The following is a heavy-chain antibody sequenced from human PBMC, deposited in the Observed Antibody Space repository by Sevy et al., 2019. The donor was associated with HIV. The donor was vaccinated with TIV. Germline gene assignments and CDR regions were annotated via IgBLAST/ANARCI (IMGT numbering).Heavy chain of an antibody. CDR3: AKGYGSVSPPDY. CDR1: GFIFNSYA. D-gene: IGHD3-10*01. V-gene: IGHV3-23*01. CDR2: ISGSGGST. Sequence: GGSLRLSCAASGFIFNSYAMSWVRQGPGKGLEWVSTISGSGGSTYYPDSMKGRFTISRDNFKNTLYLEINSLTADDTAVYYCAKGYGSVSPPDYWGQGTLVTVSS. J-gene: IGHJ4*02.